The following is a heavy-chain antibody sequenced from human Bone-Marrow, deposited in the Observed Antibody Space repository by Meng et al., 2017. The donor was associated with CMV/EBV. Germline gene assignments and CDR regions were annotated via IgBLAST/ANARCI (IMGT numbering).Heavy chain of an antibody. Sequence: ASVMGFCKASGYAFFSYGISWVRQAPGQGLEWMGWISAYSGDTKYAQNFQGRVTMTTVQLTSTAYMELRSLRSEDTAVYYCARSGSVRLEWLLPNYYYYGMDVWGQGTTVTVSS. CDR3: ARSGSVRLEWLLPNYYYYGMDV. V-gene: IGHV1-18*01. J-gene: IGHJ6*02. CDR1: GYAFFSYG. D-gene: IGHD3-3*01. CDR2: ISAYSGDT.